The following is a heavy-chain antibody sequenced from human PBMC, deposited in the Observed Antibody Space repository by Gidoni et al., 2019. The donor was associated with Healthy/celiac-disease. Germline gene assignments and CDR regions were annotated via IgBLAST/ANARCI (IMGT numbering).Heavy chain of an antibody. CDR2: IKHSGST. CDR3: ARAGYCSGGSCFNWFDP. CDR1: GGSFSGYY. V-gene: IGHV4-34*01. Sequence: QVQLQQWVAGLLKPSETLSLTCAVYGGSFSGYYWSWNRQPPGHGLEWIGEIKHSGSTNYNPSFKSRVTISVETSRTQFSLKLSSVTAADTAVYYCARAGYCSGGSCFNWFDPWGQGTLVTVSS. J-gene: IGHJ5*02. D-gene: IGHD2-15*01.